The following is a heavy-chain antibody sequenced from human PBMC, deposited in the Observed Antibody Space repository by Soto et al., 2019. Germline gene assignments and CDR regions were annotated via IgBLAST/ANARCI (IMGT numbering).Heavy chain of an antibody. CDR2: ISGGGGIT. CDR3: AKDQGYDSSGYSRRAFDH. CDR1: RFTLISYA. D-gene: IGHD3-22*01. Sequence: XGSLTLSCEASRFTLISYAMSWVRQSPGMGLDWVSAISGGGGITYYADSVKGRFTISRDNSKNTLYLQMNSLRAEDTAVYYCAKDQGYDSSGYSRRAFDHSGQGTLATVSS. J-gene: IGHJ5*02. V-gene: IGHV3-23*01.